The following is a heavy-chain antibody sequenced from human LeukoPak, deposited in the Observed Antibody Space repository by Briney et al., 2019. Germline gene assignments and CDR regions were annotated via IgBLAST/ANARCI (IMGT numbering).Heavy chain of an antibody. CDR1: GFTFSSYD. CDR2: IGTAGDT. V-gene: IGHV3-13*01. Sequence: GGSLRLSCAASGFTFSSYDMHWVRQATGKGLEWVSAIGTAGDTYYPGSVKGRFTISRENAKNSLYLQMSSLRAGDTAVYYCARGDCSSTSCYSYYYYGMDVWGQGTTVTVSS. CDR3: ARGDCSSTSCYSYYYYGMDV. J-gene: IGHJ6*02. D-gene: IGHD2-2*01.